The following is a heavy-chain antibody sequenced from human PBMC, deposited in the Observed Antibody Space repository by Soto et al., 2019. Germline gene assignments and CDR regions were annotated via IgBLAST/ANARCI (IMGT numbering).Heavy chain of an antibody. CDR3: ARSMVRGVLRLNY. Sequence: PSETLSLTCAVYGGSFSGYYWSWIRQPPGKGLEWIGEINRSGSTNYNPSLKSRVTISVDTSKNQFSLKLSSVTAADTAVYYCARSMVRGVLRLNYWGQGTLVTVSS. CDR1: GGSFSGYY. D-gene: IGHD3-10*01. CDR2: INRSGST. J-gene: IGHJ4*02. V-gene: IGHV4-34*01.